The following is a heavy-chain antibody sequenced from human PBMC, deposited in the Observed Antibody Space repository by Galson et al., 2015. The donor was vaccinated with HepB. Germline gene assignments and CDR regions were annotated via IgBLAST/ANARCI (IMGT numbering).Heavy chain of an antibody. CDR2: ISYDGSNK. D-gene: IGHD6-13*01. V-gene: IGHV3-30*18. CDR3: AKEIAAAGTIGTDY. Sequence: SLRLSCAASGFTFSSYGMHWVRQAPGKGLEWVAVISYDGSNKYYADSVKGRFTISRDNSKNTLYLQMNSLRAEDTAVYYCAKEIAAAGTIGTDYWGQGTLVTVSS. J-gene: IGHJ4*02. CDR1: GFTFSSYG.